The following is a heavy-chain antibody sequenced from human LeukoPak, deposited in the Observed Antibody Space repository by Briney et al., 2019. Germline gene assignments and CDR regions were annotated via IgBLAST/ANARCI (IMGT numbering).Heavy chain of an antibody. D-gene: IGHD2-2*01. Sequence: PGGSLRLSCAASGFTFSSYWMSWVRQAPGKGLEWVANIKQDGSEKYYVDSVKGRFTISRDNSKNTLYLQMNSLRAEDTAVYYCARGVVSSLPGYCSSTSCLIFDYWGQGTLVTVSS. CDR1: GFTFSSYW. CDR2: IKQDGSEK. J-gene: IGHJ4*02. V-gene: IGHV3-7*01. CDR3: ARGVVSSLPGYCSSTSCLIFDY.